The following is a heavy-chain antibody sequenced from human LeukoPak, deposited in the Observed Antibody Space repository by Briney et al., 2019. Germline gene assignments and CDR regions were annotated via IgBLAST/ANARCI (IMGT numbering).Heavy chain of an antibody. Sequence: PGGSLRLSCAASGFTVSSNYMSWVRQAPGKGLEWVSSISSSSSYIYYADSVKGRFTISRDNAKNSLYLQMNSLRAEDTAVYYCARRLYYDSSGYYNTAFDYWGQGTLVTVSS. J-gene: IGHJ4*02. CDR1: GFTVSSNY. V-gene: IGHV3-21*01. CDR3: ARRLYYDSSGYYNTAFDY. CDR2: ISSSSSYI. D-gene: IGHD3-22*01.